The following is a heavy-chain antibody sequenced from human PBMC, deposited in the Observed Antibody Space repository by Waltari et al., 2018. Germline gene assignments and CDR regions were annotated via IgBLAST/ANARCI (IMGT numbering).Heavy chain of an antibody. CDR3: ARTLEKTYGGWYFDS. V-gene: IGHV4-61*02. Sequence: QVQLQESGPGLVKPSQTLSLTCNVSGDFIERGSYYWSWVRQPAGRGLEWIGRIEASGSTNDNPSLKSRVTLSVDTSKNQVSLRLTSVTAADSAVYFCARTLEKTYGGWYFDSWGQGTRVTVSS. CDR2: IEASGST. J-gene: IGHJ4*02. D-gene: IGHD3-10*01. CDR1: GDFIERGSYY.